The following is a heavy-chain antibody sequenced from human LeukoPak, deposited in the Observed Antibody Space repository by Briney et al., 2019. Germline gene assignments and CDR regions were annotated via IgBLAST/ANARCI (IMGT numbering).Heavy chain of an antibody. V-gene: IGHV3-21*01. CDR3: ARDEVLLWFGEPLSLDY. D-gene: IGHD3-10*01. CDR1: GFTFSSYS. CDR2: ISSSSSYI. J-gene: IGHJ4*02. Sequence: GGSLRLSCAASGFTFSSYSMNWVRQAPGKGLEWVSSISSSSSYIYYADSVKGRFTISRDNAKNSLYLQMNSLRAEDTAVYYCARDEVLLWFGEPLSLDYWGQGTLVTVSS.